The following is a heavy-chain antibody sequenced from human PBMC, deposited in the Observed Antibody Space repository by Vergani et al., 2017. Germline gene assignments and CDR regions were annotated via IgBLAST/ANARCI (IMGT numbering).Heavy chain of an antibody. CDR3: ARTLGIVVPDY. D-gene: IGHD7-27*01. CDR1: GFTFSSYS. V-gene: IGHV3-48*01. CDR2: INSSSSTI. J-gene: IGHJ4*02. Sequence: EVQLVESGGGLVQPGGSLRLSCAASGFTFSSYSMNWVRQAPGKGLEWVSYINSSSSTIYYADSVKGRFTISRDNAKNSLYLQMNSLRAEDTAVYYCARTLGIVVPDYWGQGTLVTVSS.